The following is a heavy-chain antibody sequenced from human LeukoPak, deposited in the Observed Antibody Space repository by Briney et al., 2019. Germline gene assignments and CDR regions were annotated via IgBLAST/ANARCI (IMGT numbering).Heavy chain of an antibody. D-gene: IGHD3-22*01. CDR1: GYTFTSYG. CDR2: ISAYNGNT. V-gene: IGHV1-18*01. CDR3: ARVRHRRPNWGYYYRNDAFDI. Sequence: ASVKASCKASGYTFTSYGISWVRQAPAQGLEWVGWISAYNGNTNYAQKPQGRVTMTTVTSTSTAYMELRSLRSDDTAVYYCARVRHRRPNWGYYYRNDAFDIWGQGTMVTVSS. J-gene: IGHJ3*02.